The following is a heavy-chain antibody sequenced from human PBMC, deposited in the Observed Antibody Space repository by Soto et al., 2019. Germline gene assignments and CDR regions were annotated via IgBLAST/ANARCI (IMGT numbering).Heavy chain of an antibody. V-gene: IGHV3-48*03. CDR3: ASLWGRQLWLPPP. D-gene: IGHD5-18*01. CDR1: GFTFSNYE. CDR2: IDSSGGTI. J-gene: IGHJ5*02. Sequence: GSLRLSCAASGFTFSNYEMNWVRQAPGKGLEWVSNIDSSGGTIYYADSVKGRFTISRDNAKNSLYLQMNSLRVEDTAVYYCASLWGRQLWLPPPWGQGTQVTVSS.